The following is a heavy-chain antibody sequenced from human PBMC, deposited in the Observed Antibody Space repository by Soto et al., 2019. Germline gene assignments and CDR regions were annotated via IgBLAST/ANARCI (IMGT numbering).Heavy chain of an antibody. CDR3: ARDYGYCSWTKGACGAFDI. J-gene: IGHJ3*02. Sequence: ASVKVSCKASGYTFTSYGISWVRQAPGQGLEWMGWISAYNGNTNYAQKLQGRVTMTTDTSTSTAYMELRSLRSDDTAVYYCARDYGYCSWTKGACGAFDIWGQGTMVTVSS. D-gene: IGHD2-15*01. CDR2: ISAYNGNT. V-gene: IGHV1-18*01. CDR1: GYTFTSYG.